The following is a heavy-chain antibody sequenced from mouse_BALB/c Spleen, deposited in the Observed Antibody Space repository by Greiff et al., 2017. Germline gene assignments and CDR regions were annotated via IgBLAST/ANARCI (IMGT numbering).Heavy chain of an antibody. CDR1: GYSITSGYY. CDR3: ASGDGAMDY. CDR2: ISYDGSN. V-gene: IGHV3-6*02. Sequence: VQLKESGPGLVKPSQSLSLTCSVTGYSITSGYYWNWLRQFPGNKLEWMGYISYDGSNNYNPSLKNRISITRDTSKNQFFLKLNSVTTEDTATYYCASGDGAMDYWGQGTSVTVSA. D-gene: IGHD3-3*01. J-gene: IGHJ4*01.